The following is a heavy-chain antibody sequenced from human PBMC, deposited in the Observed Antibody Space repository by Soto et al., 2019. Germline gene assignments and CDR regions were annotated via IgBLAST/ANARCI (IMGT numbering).Heavy chain of an antibody. J-gene: IGHJ6*02. CDR3: VIDRIIVAGSVGRMDV. Sequence: QVQLVQSGAEVKKPGTSVRVSCKASGDTFIGYSISWVRQAPGQGLEWMGWVIPTQRTTKYAQRFQGRVTMSVDQFASTTYMELSSLRPEDTALYYCVIDRIIVAGSVGRMDVWGQGTTVTVSS. CDR2: VIPTQRTT. D-gene: IGHD6-13*01. V-gene: IGHV1-69*01. CDR1: GDTFIGYS.